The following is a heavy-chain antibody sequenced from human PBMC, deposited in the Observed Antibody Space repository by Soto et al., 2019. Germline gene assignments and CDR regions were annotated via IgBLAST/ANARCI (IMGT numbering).Heavy chain of an antibody. CDR2: TYYRSKWYN. CDR1: VDSVSSNSAA. V-gene: IGHV6-1*01. D-gene: IGHD1-1*01. CDR3: AKTAYNWNDVGAFDI. J-gene: IGHJ3*02. Sequence: PSQTLSLTCAISVDSVSSNSAAWNWIRQSPSRDLEWLGRTYYRSKWYNDYAVSVKSRITINPDTFKNQFSLQLNSVTPEDTAVYYCAKTAYNWNDVGAFDIWGQGTMVTVSS.